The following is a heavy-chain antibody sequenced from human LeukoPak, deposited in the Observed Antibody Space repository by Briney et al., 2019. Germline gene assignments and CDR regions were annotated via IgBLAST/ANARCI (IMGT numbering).Heavy chain of an antibody. Sequence: SETLSLTCTVSGGSISSYYWSWIRQPPGKGLEWIGYIYYRGSANYNPSLKSRVTISVDTSKNQFSLKLSSVTAADTAVYYCAREKSPDYCSGGSCYFDYWGQGTLVTVSS. J-gene: IGHJ4*02. D-gene: IGHD2-15*01. V-gene: IGHV4-59*01. CDR3: AREKSPDYCSGGSCYFDY. CDR2: IYYRGSA. CDR1: GGSISSYY.